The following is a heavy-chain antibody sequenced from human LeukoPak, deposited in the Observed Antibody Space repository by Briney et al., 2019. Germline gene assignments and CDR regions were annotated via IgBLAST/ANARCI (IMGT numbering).Heavy chain of an antibody. CDR3: ARDYDSRFRYFDINFYYYMDV. V-gene: IGHV1-69*05. CDR2: ISPIFGTA. Sequence: GASVKVSCKASGGTFSSYAISWVRQARGQGLEWMGGISPIFGTANYAQKFQGRVTITTDESTSTAYMELSSLRSEDTAVYYCARDYDSRFRYFDINFYYYMDVWGKGSTVTVSS. CDR1: GGTFSSYA. J-gene: IGHJ6*03. D-gene: IGHD3-9*01.